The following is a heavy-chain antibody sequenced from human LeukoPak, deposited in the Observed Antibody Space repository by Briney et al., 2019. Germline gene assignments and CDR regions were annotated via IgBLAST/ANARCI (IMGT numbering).Heavy chain of an antibody. CDR1: GGSISSYY. D-gene: IGHD3-10*01. Sequence: SETLSLTCTVAGGSISSYYWSWLRQPAGKGLEWIGRIYTSGSTNYNPSLKSRVTMSVDTSKDQFSLKLSSVTAADTAVYYCARAAARGAWFDPWGQGALVTVSS. V-gene: IGHV4-4*07. J-gene: IGHJ5*02. CDR3: ARAAARGAWFDP. CDR2: IYTSGST.